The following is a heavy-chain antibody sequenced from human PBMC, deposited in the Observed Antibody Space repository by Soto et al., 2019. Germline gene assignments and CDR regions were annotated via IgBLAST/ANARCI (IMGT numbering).Heavy chain of an antibody. J-gene: IGHJ4*02. D-gene: IGHD3-9*01. CDR1: GFSFSSYA. CDR2: ISGTDDKT. CDR3: AKEVILTGYLED. V-gene: IGHV3-23*01. Sequence: PWWTLRLSGPASGFSFSSYAMSWVRKAPGKGPEWVSAISGTDDKTYYTGAVKGRFTISRDDSKNTLYLQMDSLRAEDTAVYYCAKEVILTGYLEDWGQGALVTVSS.